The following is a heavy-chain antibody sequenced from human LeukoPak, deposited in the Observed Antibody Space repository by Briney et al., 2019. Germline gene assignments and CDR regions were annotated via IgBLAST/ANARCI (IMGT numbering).Heavy chain of an antibody. CDR3: ARGGLVRGSINSLIAFDI. D-gene: IGHD3-10*01. CDR2: IYYSGNT. Sequence: SETLSLTCTVSGVSISSSNSYWGWIRQPPGKGLEWIGSIYYSGNTYYNASLKSQVSISIDTSKNQFSLQLNSVTPEDTAIYYCARGGLVRGSINSLIAFDIWGQGTMVTVSS. J-gene: IGHJ3*02. V-gene: IGHV4-39*01. CDR1: GVSISSSNSY.